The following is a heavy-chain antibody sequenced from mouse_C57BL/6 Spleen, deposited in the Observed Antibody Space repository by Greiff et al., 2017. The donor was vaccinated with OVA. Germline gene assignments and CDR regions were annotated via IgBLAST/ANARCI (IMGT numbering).Heavy chain of an antibody. CDR1: GFSFNTYA. CDR3: VRELGPTTGFDY. Sequence: EVQLVESGGGLVQPKGSLKLSCAASGFSFNTYAMNWVRQAPGKGLEWVARIRSKSNNYATYYADSVKDRFTISRDDSESMLYLQMNNLKTEDTAMYYCVRELGPTTGFDYWGQGTTRTVSS. D-gene: IGHD4-1*01. V-gene: IGHV10-1*01. CDR2: IRSKSNNYAT. J-gene: IGHJ2*01.